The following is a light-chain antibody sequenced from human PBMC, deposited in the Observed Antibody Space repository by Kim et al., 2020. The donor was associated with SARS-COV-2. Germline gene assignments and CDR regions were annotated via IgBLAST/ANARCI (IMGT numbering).Light chain of an antibody. Sequence: DIQMTQSPSSLSASVGDRVTITCQASQDISNYLNWYQQKPGKAPKLLIYDASNLETGVPSRFSGSGSGTDFTLTISSLQPEDIATYYCQQYDNLQWTFGQGTKVDIK. CDR1: QDISNY. CDR2: DAS. V-gene: IGKV1-33*01. CDR3: QQYDNLQWT. J-gene: IGKJ1*01.